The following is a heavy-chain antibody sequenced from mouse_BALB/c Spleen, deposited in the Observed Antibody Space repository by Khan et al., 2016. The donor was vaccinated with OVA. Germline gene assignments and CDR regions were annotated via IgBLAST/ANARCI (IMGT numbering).Heavy chain of an antibody. CDR3: TRSKGLGGMDY. CDR1: GFNINDTC. J-gene: IGHJ4*01. Sequence: VQLQQSGAELVKPGASVKLSCTASGFNINDTCLHWVKQRPEQGLEWIGRIDPANGDTKYDPKFQAKATITADTPSTIAYPQLTSLTSEYTAVLYGTRSKGLGGMDYWGQGNAVTV. V-gene: IGHV14-3*02. CDR2: IDPANGDT. D-gene: IGHD2-4*01.